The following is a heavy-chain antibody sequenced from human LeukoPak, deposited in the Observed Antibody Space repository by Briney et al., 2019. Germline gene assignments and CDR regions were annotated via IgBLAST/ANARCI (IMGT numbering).Heavy chain of an antibody. V-gene: IGHV1-8*01. CDR2: MNPNSGNT. CDR3: ARRNTAMVAGLDY. Sequence: ASVKVSCKAPRYTFTTYDINWVRQATGQGLEWMGWMNPNSGNTAYAQKFQGRVTMTRNTSISTAFMELSGLRSEDTAVYFCARRNTAMVAGLDYWGQGSLVTVSS. J-gene: IGHJ4*02. CDR1: RYTFTTYD. D-gene: IGHD5-18*01.